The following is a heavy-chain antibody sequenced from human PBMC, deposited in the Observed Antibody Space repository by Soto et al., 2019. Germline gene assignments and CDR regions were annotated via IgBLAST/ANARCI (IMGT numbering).Heavy chain of an antibody. Sequence: GGSLRLSCAASGFAFSTFGMHWVRQAPGKGLEWVSTIWDGGGNKNYADSVKGRFTISRDNSKNTLYLQMNSLRAEDTAVYYCAKETVVVAATFDYWGQGTLVTVSS. CDR3: AKETVVVAATFDY. V-gene: IGHV3-33*03. CDR1: GFAFSTFG. D-gene: IGHD2-15*01. CDR2: IWDGGGNK. J-gene: IGHJ4*02.